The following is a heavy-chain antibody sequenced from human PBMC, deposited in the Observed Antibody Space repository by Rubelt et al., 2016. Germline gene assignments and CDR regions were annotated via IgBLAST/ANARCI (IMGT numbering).Heavy chain of an antibody. CDR2: MNPNSGNT. D-gene: IGHD3-3*01. J-gene: IGHJ6*02. V-gene: IGHV1-8*01. CDR3: ARLSITIFGVVVYYYGMDV. Sequence: QVQLVQSGAEVKKPGASVKVSCKASGYTFTSYDINCVRQATGQGLEWMGWMNPNSGNTGYAQKFQGRVTMTRNTSISTAYMELSSLRSEDTAVYYCARLSITIFGVVVYYYGMDVWGQGTTVTVSS. CDR1: GYTFTSYD.